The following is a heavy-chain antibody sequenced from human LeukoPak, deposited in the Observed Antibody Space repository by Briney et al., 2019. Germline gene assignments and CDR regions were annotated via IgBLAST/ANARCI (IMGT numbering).Heavy chain of an antibody. V-gene: IGHV4-59*01. J-gene: IGHJ3*02. CDR3: ASAAAGTKYDAFDI. CDR1: GGSISNYY. D-gene: IGHD6-13*01. Sequence: SETLSLTCIVSGGSISNYYWSWIRQPPGKGLEWIGYIYYSGSTNYNPSLKSRVTISVDTSKNQFSLKLSSVTAADTAVYYCASAAAGTKYDAFDIWGQGTMVTVSS. CDR2: IYYSGST.